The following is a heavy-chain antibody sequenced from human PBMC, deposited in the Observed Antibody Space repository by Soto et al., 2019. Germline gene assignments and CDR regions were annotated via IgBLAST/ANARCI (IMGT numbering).Heavy chain of an antibody. V-gene: IGHV1-18*01. CDR2: ISAHNGNT. CDR3: ARGRYGDY. D-gene: IGHD1-1*01. CDR1: GYAFTTYG. J-gene: IGHJ4*02. Sequence: QVHLVQSGAEVKKPGASVKVSCKGSGYAFTTYGISWVRQAPGQGLEWMGWISAHNGNTNYAQKLQGRVTVTRDTSTSSAYMELRSLRSDDTAVYYCARGRYGDYWGQGALVTVSS.